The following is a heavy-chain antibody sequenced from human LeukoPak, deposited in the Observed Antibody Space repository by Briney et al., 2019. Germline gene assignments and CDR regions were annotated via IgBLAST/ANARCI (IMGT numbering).Heavy chain of an antibody. V-gene: IGHV3-11*01. D-gene: IGHD3-22*01. CDR3: AKDYYDSSGYYYGDAFDI. CDR1: GFTFSDYY. Sequence: PGGSLRLSCAASGFTFSDYYMSWIRQAPGKGLEWVSYISSSGSTIYYADSVKGRFTISRDNAKNSLYLQMNSLRAEDTAVYYCAKDYYDSSGYYYGDAFDIWGQGTMVTVSS. CDR2: ISSSGSTI. J-gene: IGHJ3*02.